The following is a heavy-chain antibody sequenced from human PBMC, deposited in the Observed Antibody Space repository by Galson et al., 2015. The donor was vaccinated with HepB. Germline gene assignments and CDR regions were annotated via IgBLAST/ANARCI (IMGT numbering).Heavy chain of an antibody. CDR2: IHYSGST. CDR1: GGSISDYY. Sequence: SETLSLTCIVSGGSISDYYWSWIRQPPGKGLEWIGYIHYSGSTNYDPSLNSRVTISVDTSKNQFSLKLSSVTAADTAVYYCARGRIAVGPWGQGTLVTVSS. J-gene: IGHJ5*02. CDR3: ARGRIAVGP. D-gene: IGHD6-19*01. V-gene: IGHV4-59*01.